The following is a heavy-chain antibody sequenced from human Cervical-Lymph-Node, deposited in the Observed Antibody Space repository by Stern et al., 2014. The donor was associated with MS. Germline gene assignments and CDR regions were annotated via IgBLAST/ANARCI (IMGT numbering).Heavy chain of an antibody. CDR3: AKEKNYYYYYGMDV. V-gene: IGHV3-23*04. CDR2: ISGSGGRT. CDR1: GFTFSSYA. Sequence: EVHLVESGGGLVQPGGSLRLSCAASGFTFSSYAMGWVRQAPGKGLEWGSAISGSGGRTYYAASVKGRFTISRDNSKNTLYLQMNSLRAEDTAVYYCAKEKNYYYYYGMDVWGQGTTVTVSS. J-gene: IGHJ6*02.